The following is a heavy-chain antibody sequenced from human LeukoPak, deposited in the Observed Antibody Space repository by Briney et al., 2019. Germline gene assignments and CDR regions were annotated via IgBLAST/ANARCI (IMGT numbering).Heavy chain of an antibody. D-gene: IGHD1-26*01. Sequence: GGSLRLSCAASGFSVSDYSISWIRQSPGKGPGWISYVMSGRGSTNYADSVKGRFTISRDNAKNSVALQLDGLRADDTAVYFCTRERRGSYYAFESWGQGTLVTVSS. CDR1: GFSVSDYS. CDR3: TRERRGSYYAFES. J-gene: IGHJ4*02. CDR2: VMSGRGST. V-gene: IGHV3-11*05.